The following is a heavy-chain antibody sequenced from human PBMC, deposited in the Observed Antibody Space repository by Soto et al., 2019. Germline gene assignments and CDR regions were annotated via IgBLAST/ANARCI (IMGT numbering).Heavy chain of an antibody. V-gene: IGHV4-31*03. D-gene: IGHD5-18*01. CDR3: ARDGGTAMVLDP. CDR2: IYHSGST. CDR1: GGSISSNGYY. Sequence: QVQLQESGPGLVKPSQTLSLTCIVSGGSISSNGYYWNWIRQHPGKGLEWIGYIYHSGSTYYNPSLKSRAPISLATSKNRFALNLSSVTVADTAMYYCARDGGTAMVLDPWGQGILVTVSS. J-gene: IGHJ5*02.